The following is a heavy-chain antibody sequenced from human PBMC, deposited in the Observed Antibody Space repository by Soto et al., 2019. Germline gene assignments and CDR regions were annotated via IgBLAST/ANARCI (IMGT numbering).Heavy chain of an antibody. CDR3: ARGIAVAGLYYYYGMDV. D-gene: IGHD6-19*01. CDR2: IYYSGST. CDR1: GGSISSYY. V-gene: IGHV4-59*01. Sequence: TSETLSLTCTVSGGSISSYYWSWIRQPPGKGLEWIGYIYYSGSTNYNPSLKSRVTISVDTSKNQFSLKLSSVTAADTAVYYCARGIAVAGLYYYYGMDVWGQGTTVTVSS. J-gene: IGHJ6*02.